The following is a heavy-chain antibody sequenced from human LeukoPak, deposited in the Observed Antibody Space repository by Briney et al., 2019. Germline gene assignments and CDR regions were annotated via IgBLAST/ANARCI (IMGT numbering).Heavy chain of an antibody. J-gene: IGHJ4*02. Sequence: GGSLRLSCAASGFTFSNYWMHWVRQAPGEGLEWVSGINWNGGSTGYADSVKGRFTISRDNAKNSLYLQMNSLRPEDTALYYCATYSGAHHKTFDDWGQGTLVTVSS. CDR3: ATYSGAHHKTFDD. CDR1: GFTFSNYW. CDR2: INWNGGST. V-gene: IGHV3-20*04. D-gene: IGHD1-26*01.